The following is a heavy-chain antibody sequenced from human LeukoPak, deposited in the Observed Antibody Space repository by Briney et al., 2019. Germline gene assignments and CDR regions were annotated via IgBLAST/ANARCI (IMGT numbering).Heavy chain of an antibody. CDR2: ISGYNGNT. D-gene: IGHD4-17*01. CDR1: GYTFTSYG. J-gene: IGHJ4*02. Sequence: GASVKVSCKASGYTFTSYGISWVRQAPGQGLEWMGWISGYNGNTNYAQKLQGRVTMTTDTSTSTAYMELRSLRSDDTAVYYCAREQVHWAVTTSVYSVVTDYWGQGTLVTVSS. CDR3: AREQVHWAVTTSVYSVVTDY. V-gene: IGHV1-18*01.